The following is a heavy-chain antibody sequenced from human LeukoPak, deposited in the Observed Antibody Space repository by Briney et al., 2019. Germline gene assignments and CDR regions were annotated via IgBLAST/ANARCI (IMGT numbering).Heavy chain of an antibody. Sequence: GGSLRLSCAASGFTFSSYGMHWVRQAPGKGLEWVAFIRYDGSNKYYADSVKGRFTISRDNSKNTLYLQMNSLRAEDTAAYYCARIGVTSFDYWGQGTLVTVSS. V-gene: IGHV3-30*02. CDR2: IRYDGSNK. D-gene: IGHD3-10*01. J-gene: IGHJ4*02. CDR1: GFTFSSYG. CDR3: ARIGVTSFDY.